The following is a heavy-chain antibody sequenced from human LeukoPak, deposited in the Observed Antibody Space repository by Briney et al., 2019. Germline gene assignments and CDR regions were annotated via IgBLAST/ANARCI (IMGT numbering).Heavy chain of an antibody. Sequence: GRSLRLSCAASGFTFSTFGIHWVRQAPGKGLEWVSVIYSGGITYYADSVKGRFTISRDNSKNTLYLQMNSLRAEDTAVYYCALQRPLKGVWGQGTTVTVSS. V-gene: IGHV3-66*04. J-gene: IGHJ6*02. CDR3: ALQRPLKGV. CDR2: IYSGGIT. D-gene: IGHD1-1*01. CDR1: GFTFSTFG.